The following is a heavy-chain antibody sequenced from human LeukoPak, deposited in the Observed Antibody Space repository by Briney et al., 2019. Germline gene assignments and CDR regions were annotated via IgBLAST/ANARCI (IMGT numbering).Heavy chain of an antibody. V-gene: IGHV4-34*01. CDR2: INHSESA. CDR3: ARTFGDYYGWFDP. D-gene: IGHD1-26*01. J-gene: IGHJ5*02. Sequence: SETLSLTCAVYRGSFSSYYWSWIRQPPGKGLEWIGEINHSESANYNPSLKSRVTISVDTSKNQFSLKLSSVTAADTAVYYCARTFGDYYGWFDPWGQGTLVTVSS. CDR1: RGSFSSYY.